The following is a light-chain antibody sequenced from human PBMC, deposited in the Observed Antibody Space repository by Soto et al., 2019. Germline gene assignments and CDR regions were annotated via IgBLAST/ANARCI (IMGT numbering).Light chain of an antibody. Sequence: QAVVTQPPSASGTPGQRVTISCSGSSSNIGSNTVNWFQQIPGTAPQLLIYKNDQRPSGVPDRFSGSKSGTSASLAIGGLQSDDEADYYCGTWDDSLKGYAFGTGTKLTVL. CDR3: GTWDDSLKGYA. V-gene: IGLV1-44*01. CDR2: KND. CDR1: SSNIGSNT. J-gene: IGLJ1*01.